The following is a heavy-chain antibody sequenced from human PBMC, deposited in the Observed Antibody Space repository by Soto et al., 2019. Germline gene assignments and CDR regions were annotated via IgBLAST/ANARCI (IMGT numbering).Heavy chain of an antibody. Sequence: QITLKESGPTLVKPTQTLTLTCTFSGFSLSTSGVGVGWIRQPPGKALEWLAVIYWDDSKTYSPSLQSRLTITKDTSRDQVVLTMTNMDPVDTATYYCAHKGSGSRAIDYWGQGALVTVSS. CDR2: IYWDDSK. CDR1: GFSLSTSGVG. CDR3: AHKGSGSRAIDY. V-gene: IGHV2-5*02. D-gene: IGHD3-10*01. J-gene: IGHJ4*02.